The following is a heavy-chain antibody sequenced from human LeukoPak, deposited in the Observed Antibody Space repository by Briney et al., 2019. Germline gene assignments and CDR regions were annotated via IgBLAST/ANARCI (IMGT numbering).Heavy chain of an antibody. CDR1: GFTVSRNY. Sequence: PGGSLRLSCAASGFTVSRNYMTWVRQAPGKGLEWVSVVYSNNSTYYADSVKGRFTISRDNSKNTLYLQMNSLRAEDTAVYYCARDYCSSTSCLFDYWGQGTLVTVSS. CDR2: VYSNNST. V-gene: IGHV3-53*01. CDR3: ARDYCSSTSCLFDY. D-gene: IGHD2-2*01. J-gene: IGHJ4*02.